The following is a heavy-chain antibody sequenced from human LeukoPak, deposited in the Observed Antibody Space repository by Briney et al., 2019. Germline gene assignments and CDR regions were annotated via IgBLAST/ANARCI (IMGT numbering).Heavy chain of an antibody. J-gene: IGHJ4*02. CDR1: GFTVSSDY. V-gene: IGHV3-66*01. CDR2: ISSGGNT. Sequence: GGSLRLSCAASGFTVSSDYMSWVRQAPGKGLEWVSIISSGGNTYYADTVKGRFTISRDNSKNTLYLQMHSLRAEDTAVYYCARYYYDSSGYYGYFDYWGQGTLVTVSS. D-gene: IGHD3-22*01. CDR3: ARYYYDSSGYYGYFDY.